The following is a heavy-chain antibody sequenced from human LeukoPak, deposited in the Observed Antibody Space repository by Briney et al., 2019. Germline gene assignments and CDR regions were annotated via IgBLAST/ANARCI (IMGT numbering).Heavy chain of an antibody. Sequence: PGGSLRLSCAAAGFTLSNYWMSWVRQAPGKGLEWVAHIKQDGSEIYYVDSVKGRFTISRDNAKNSLYLQMDSLRAEDTAVYYCASWSSGSPPTNIWGQGSLVTVSS. CDR1: GFTLSNYW. V-gene: IGHV3-7*01. D-gene: IGHD6-19*01. J-gene: IGHJ4*02. CDR3: ASWSSGSPPTNI. CDR2: IKQDGSEI.